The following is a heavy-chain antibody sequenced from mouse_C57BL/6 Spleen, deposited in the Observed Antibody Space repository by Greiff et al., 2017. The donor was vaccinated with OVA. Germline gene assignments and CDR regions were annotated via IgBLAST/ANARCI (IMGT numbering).Heavy chain of an antibody. CDR3: ARDYYGSSHWYFDV. V-gene: IGHV8-12*01. CDR1: GFSLSTSGMG. Sequence: QVTLKVSGPGLLQSSQTLSLTCSFSGFSLSTSGMGVSWIRQPSGKGLEWLAHIYWDDDKRYNPSLKSRLTISKDTSRNQVFLKITSVDTADTATYYCARDYYGSSHWYFDVWGTGTTVTVSS. CDR2: IYWDDDK. D-gene: IGHD1-1*01. J-gene: IGHJ1*03.